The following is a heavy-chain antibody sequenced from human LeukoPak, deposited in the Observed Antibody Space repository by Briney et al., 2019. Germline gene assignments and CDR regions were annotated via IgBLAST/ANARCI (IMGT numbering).Heavy chain of an antibody. CDR2: IYYSGST. CDR3: ARSYSSSWYLSY. Sequence: PSETLSLTCAVYGGSFSGHYWSWIRQPPGKGLEWIGYIYYSGSTNYNPSLKSRVTISVDTSKNQFSLKLSSVTAADTAVYYCARSYSSSWYLSYWGQGTLVTVSS. J-gene: IGHJ4*02. V-gene: IGHV4-59*11. D-gene: IGHD6-13*01. CDR1: GGSFSGHY.